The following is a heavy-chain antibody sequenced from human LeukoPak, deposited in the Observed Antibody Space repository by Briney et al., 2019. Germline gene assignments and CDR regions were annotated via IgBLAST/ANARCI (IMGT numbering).Heavy chain of an antibody. CDR2: IIPIFGIA. CDR3: ARDPLGYDNSGYSNYFDY. V-gene: IGHV1-69*04. J-gene: IGHJ4*02. Sequence: SVKVSCKASGGTFSSYAISWVRQAPGQGLEWMGRIIPIFGIANYAQKFQGRVTITADKSTSTAYMELSSLRSEDTAVYYCARDPLGYDNSGYSNYFDYWGQGTLVTVSS. D-gene: IGHD3-22*01. CDR1: GGTFSSYA.